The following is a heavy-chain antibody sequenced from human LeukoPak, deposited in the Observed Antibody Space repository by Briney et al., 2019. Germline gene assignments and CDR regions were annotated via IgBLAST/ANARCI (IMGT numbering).Heavy chain of an antibody. CDR1: GFTFRSYA. CDR3: AKAYSSGWYSGMDV. D-gene: IGHD6-19*01. Sequence: GGSLRLSCAASGFTFRSYAMSWVRQAPGKGLEWVSAISGSGGSTYYADSVKGRFTISIDNSKNTLYLQMNSLRAEDTAVYYCAKAYSSGWYSGMDVWGQGATVTVSS. J-gene: IGHJ6*02. V-gene: IGHV3-23*01. CDR2: ISGSGGST.